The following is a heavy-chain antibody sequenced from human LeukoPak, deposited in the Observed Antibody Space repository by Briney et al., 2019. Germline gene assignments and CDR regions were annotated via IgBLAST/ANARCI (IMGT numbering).Heavy chain of an antibody. D-gene: IGHD2-15*01. J-gene: IGHJ4*02. Sequence: GASVKVSCKASGGTFSSYAISWVRQAPGQGLELMGGIIPIFGTANYAQKFQGRVTITADESTSTAYMELSSLRSEDTAVYYCARSQGYCSGGSCYEPDYWGQGTLVTVSS. V-gene: IGHV1-69*13. CDR2: IIPIFGTA. CDR1: GGTFSSYA. CDR3: ARSQGYCSGGSCYEPDY.